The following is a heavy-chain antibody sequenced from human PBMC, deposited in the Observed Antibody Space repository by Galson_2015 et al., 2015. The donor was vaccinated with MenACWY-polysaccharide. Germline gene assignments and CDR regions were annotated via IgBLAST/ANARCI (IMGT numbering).Heavy chain of an antibody. V-gene: IGHV4-31*03. CDR2: ISYDGGT. Sequence: TLSLTCTVSGDSITSGGYFWSWIRQHPGKGLEWIASISYDGGTYYNPSLKSRVTISVDTPNNQFSLKLNSVTAADTAVYYCARGGRAVSNRNWFDPLGPGNPGHRLL. CDR1: GDSITSGGYF. J-gene: IGHJ5*02. CDR3: ARGGRAVSNRNWFDP. D-gene: IGHD3-16*01.